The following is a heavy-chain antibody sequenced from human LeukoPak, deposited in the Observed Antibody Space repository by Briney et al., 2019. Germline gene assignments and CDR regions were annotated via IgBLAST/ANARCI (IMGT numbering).Heavy chain of an antibody. CDR1: GFTFSNYA. Sequence: GGSLRLSCSASGFTFSNYATHWVRQAPGKGLEYVSAITANGGSIYYADSVKGRFTISRDNSKNTLYLQMSSLRAEDTAVYYCVKATGKNYYYGMDLWGQGTTVTVSS. D-gene: IGHD1-14*01. V-gene: IGHV3-64D*09. J-gene: IGHJ6*02. CDR2: ITANGGSI. CDR3: VKATGKNYYYGMDL.